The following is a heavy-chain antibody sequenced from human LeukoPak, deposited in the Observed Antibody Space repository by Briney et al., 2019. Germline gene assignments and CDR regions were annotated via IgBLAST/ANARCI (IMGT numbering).Heavy chain of an antibody. CDR1: GFTFSSYA. Sequence: GGSLRLSCAASGFTFSSYAMSWVRQAPGKGLEWVSSISSSSSYIYYADSVKGRFTISRDNAKNSLYLQMNSLRAEDTAVYYCARDRAVRGVDFDYWGQGTLVTVSS. CDR2: ISSSSSYI. J-gene: IGHJ4*02. V-gene: IGHV3-21*01. D-gene: IGHD3-10*01. CDR3: ARDRAVRGVDFDY.